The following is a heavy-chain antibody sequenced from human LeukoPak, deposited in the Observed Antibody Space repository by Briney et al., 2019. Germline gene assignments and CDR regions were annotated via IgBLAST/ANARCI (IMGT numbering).Heavy chain of an antibody. J-gene: IGHJ6*03. Sequence: GASVKLSCKASGFTFTSSAMQWVRQARGQRLQWIGWIVVGSGNTNYAQKFQERVTITRDMSTSTAYMELRSSGSADKAVENCAADAGSGPLGSMDVWGKGTTVTVSS. V-gene: IGHV1-58*02. CDR2: IVVGSGNT. CDR1: GFTFTSSA. CDR3: AADAGSGPLGSMDV. D-gene: IGHD6-19*01.